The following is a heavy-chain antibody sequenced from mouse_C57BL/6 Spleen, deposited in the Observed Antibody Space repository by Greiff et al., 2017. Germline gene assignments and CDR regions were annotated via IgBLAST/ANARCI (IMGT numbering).Heavy chain of an antibody. CDR3: ARDYGSKAWFAY. J-gene: IGHJ3*01. V-gene: IGHV3-6*01. CDR2: ISYDGSN. Sequence: EVQLQESGPGLVKPSQSLSLTCSVTGYSITSGYYWNWIRQFPGNKLEWMGYISYDGSNNYNPSLKNRISITRDTSKNQFFLKLNSVTTEDTATYYCARDYGSKAWFAYGGQGTLVTVSA. D-gene: IGHD1-1*01. CDR1: GYSITSGYY.